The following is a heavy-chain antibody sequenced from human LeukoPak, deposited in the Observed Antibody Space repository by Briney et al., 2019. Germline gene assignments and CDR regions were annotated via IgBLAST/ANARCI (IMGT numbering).Heavy chain of an antibody. CDR2: IYTGTNT. CDR3: ARGWGE. Sequence: GGSLRLSCAASGFTVSDNYMSWVRQPPGKGLEWVSFIYTGTNTYYADSVKGRFTISRDNSKNTVVLQMDSLRVEDTAVYYCARGWGEGGQGTLVTVSS. J-gene: IGHJ4*02. D-gene: IGHD3-10*01. CDR1: GFTVSDNY. V-gene: IGHV3-53*01.